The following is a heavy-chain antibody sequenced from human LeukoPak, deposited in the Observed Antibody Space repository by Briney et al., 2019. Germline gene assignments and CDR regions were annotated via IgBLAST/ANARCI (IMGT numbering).Heavy chain of an antibody. J-gene: IGHJ4*02. Sequence: GGSLRLSCAASRFTFSSYGMHWVRQAPGKGLEWVAFIRYDGSNKYYADSVKGRFTISRDNAKNSLYLQMNSLRAEDTAVYYCARDLDVGVTAMERWRSRDYWGQGTLVTVSS. CDR2: IRYDGSNK. D-gene: IGHD2-21*02. CDR3: ARDLDVGVTAMERWRSRDY. V-gene: IGHV3-30*02. CDR1: RFTFSSYG.